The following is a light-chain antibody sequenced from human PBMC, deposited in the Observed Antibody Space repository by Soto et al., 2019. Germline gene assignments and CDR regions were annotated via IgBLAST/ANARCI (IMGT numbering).Light chain of an antibody. J-gene: IGLJ3*02. CDR2: GNR. V-gene: IGLV1-40*01. CDR1: NSNLGAGYD. CDR3: QAYDYSLTAFV. Sequence: QSVLTQPPSVSGAPGQRVTVSCTGNNSNLGAGYDVHWYQQLPGAAPKLVIFGNRNRPSGVPERFSGSKSGTSASLAITGLQADDEADYYCQAYDYSLTAFVFGGGTKLTVL.